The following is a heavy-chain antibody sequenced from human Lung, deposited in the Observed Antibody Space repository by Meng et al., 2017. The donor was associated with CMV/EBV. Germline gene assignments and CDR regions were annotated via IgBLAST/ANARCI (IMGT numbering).Heavy chain of an antibody. V-gene: IGHV6-1*01. J-gene: IGHJ6*02. CDR1: GDSVSSNSAA. D-gene: IGHD3-22*01. CDR2: TYYRSKWYD. CDR3: ARDYYDSGAYYYTEEYYHGLDV. Sequence: SQTLSLTCSILGDSVSSNSAAWNWIRQSPSRGLEWLGRTYYRSKWYDDYAMAVKSRITINPDTSKNQFSLQLNSVTPEDTAVYYCARDYYDSGAYYYTEEYYHGLDVWGQGXTVTVSS.